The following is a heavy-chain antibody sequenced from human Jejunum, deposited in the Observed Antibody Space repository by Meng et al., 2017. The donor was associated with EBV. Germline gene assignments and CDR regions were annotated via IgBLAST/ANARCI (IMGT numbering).Heavy chain of an antibody. D-gene: IGHD1-26*01. CDR1: GGSVSSGGYY. Sequence: QVQLPESCPGLVKPSEALSLTCTVSGGSVSSGGYYWSWIRQPPGKGLEWIGYIYNSESTNYKSSLKSRVTISADTSKNQFSLRLSSVTAADTAVYYCARDQNGSYFAYWGQGTLVTVSS. CDR2: IYNSEST. V-gene: IGHV4-61*08. CDR3: ARDQNGSYFAY. J-gene: IGHJ4*02.